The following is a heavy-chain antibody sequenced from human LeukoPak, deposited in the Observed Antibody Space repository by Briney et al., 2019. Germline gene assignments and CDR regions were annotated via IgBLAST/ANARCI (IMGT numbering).Heavy chain of an antibody. CDR3: ARGGYILDSQGYNWFDP. J-gene: IGHJ5*02. D-gene: IGHD3-16*02. CDR1: GFTFSGYA. CDR2: ISYDGSNK. V-gene: IGHV3-30*04. Sequence: PGGSLRLSCAASGFTFSGYAMHWVRQAPGKGLEWVAVISYDGSNKYYADSVKGRFTISRDNSKNTLYLQMNSLRAEDTAVYYCARGGYILDSQGYNWFDPWGQGTLVTVSS.